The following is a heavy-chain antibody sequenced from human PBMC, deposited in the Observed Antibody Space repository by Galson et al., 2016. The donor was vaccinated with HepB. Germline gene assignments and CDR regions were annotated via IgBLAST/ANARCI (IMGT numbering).Heavy chain of an antibody. V-gene: IGHV3-23*01. CDR3: AKPFNAFDI. CDR1: GFTFSTYA. Sequence: SLRLSCAASGFTFSTYAMSWVRQAPGKGLEWVSGISGSGGYTYHANSVKGRFTISRDNSKNTLYLQMNSLRAEDTAIYYCAKPFNAFDIWGQGTMVTVSS. CDR2: ISGSGGYT. J-gene: IGHJ3*02.